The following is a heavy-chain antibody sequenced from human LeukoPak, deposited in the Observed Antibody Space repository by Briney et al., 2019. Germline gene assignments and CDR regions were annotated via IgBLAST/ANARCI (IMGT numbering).Heavy chain of an antibody. J-gene: IGHJ3*02. CDR2: IYTSGST. CDR1: GGSISSYY. D-gene: IGHD1-14*01. Sequence: SETLSLTCTVSGGSISSYYWSWIRQPAGKGLEWIGRIYTSGSTNYNPSLKSRVTISVDTSKNQFSLKLTSVTAADTAVYYCARDRISINALDMWGQGTMVTVSS. V-gene: IGHV4-4*07. CDR3: ARDRISINALDM.